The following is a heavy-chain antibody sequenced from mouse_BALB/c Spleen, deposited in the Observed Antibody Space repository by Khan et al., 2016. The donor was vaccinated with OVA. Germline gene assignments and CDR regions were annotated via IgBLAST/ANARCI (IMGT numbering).Heavy chain of an antibody. J-gene: IGHJ3*01. D-gene: IGHD2-14*01. Sequence: VQLQQSGPEVVKPGASVKISCKTSGYTFTEYTMHWVKQSHGKSLEWVGGIIPSNGATKYNQQFKGKATLTVDKSSSTAYMELRSLTSEDSAFYYCSRDGAYYRYSWFAYWGHGTLVTVSA. CDR2: IIPSNGAT. V-gene: IGHV1-18*01. CDR1: GYTFTEYT. CDR3: SRDGAYYRYSWFAY.